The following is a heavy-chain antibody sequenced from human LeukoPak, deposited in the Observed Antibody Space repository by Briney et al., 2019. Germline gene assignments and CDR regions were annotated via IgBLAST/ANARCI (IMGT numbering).Heavy chain of an antibody. Sequence: ASVKVSCKASGYTFTSYYLHWVRQAPGQGLEWVGWINPNSGGTTYAQKFQGRVTMTRDTSISTVYMELSRLRSDDTAVYYCSREDYWGQGTLVTVSS. V-gene: IGHV1-2*02. CDR1: GYTFTSYY. CDR3: SREDY. J-gene: IGHJ4*02. CDR2: INPNSGGT.